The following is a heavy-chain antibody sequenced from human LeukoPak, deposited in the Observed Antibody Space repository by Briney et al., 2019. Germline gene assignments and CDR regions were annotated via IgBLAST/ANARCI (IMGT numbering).Heavy chain of an antibody. CDR2: IPSSGST. CDR3: ARLWSTYCNGGSCPHQPNY. Sequence: SETLSLTCTVSGDSISSGDYYWSWIRQPAGKGLEWIGRIPSSGSTNYNPSLKSRVTISVDTSKNQFSLKLSSVTAADTAVYYCARLWSTYCNGGSCPHQPNYWGQGTLVTVPS. D-gene: IGHD2-15*01. J-gene: IGHJ4*02. V-gene: IGHV4-61*02. CDR1: GDSISSGDYY.